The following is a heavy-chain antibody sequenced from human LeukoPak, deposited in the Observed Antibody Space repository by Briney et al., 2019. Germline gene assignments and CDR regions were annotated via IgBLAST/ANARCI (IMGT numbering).Heavy chain of an antibody. CDR2: IYPDDSDT. V-gene: IGHV5-51*01. CDR3: AIGGDSTTSCYRCFDY. J-gene: IGHJ4*02. Sequence: ESLKISCKGSGYRFTNYWIGWVRQMPGKGLEWMGLIYPDDSDTRYSPSFQGQVTISADKSISTAYLQWSSLKASDTAMYYCAIGGDSTTSCYRCFDYWGQGTLVTAS. D-gene: IGHD2-2*02. CDR1: GYRFTNYW.